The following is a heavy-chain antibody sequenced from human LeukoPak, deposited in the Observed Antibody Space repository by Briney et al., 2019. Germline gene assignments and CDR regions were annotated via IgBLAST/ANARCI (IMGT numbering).Heavy chain of an antibody. CDR1: GGSVSGYY. CDR3: ARGPPSTYSSGWYDY. CDR2: VYYSGST. J-gene: IGHJ4*02. Sequence: SETLSLTCVVSGGSVSGYYWGWIRQPPGRGLEWIGYVYYSGSTNYNPSLKSRVTISVDTSKNQFSLKLSSVTAADTAVYYCARGPPSTYSSGWYDYWGQGTLVTVSS. D-gene: IGHD6-19*01. V-gene: IGHV4-59*02.